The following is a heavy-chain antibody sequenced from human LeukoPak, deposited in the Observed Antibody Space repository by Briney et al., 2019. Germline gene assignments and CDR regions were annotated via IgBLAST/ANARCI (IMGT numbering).Heavy chain of an antibody. CDR3: CRYCSTTSCPAYYYGMDI. CDR1: GFTFSSFA. V-gene: IGHV3-23*01. J-gene: IGHJ6*02. Sequence: GGSLRLSCVASGFTFSSFAMSWVRHAPGKGLEWVSVISGRGGTTYYAESVKGRFTISRDNSKNTLYLQINRLRAEGTAVYFCCRYCSTTSCPAYYYGMDIWGPGTAVTVSS. CDR2: ISGRGGTT. D-gene: IGHD2-2*01.